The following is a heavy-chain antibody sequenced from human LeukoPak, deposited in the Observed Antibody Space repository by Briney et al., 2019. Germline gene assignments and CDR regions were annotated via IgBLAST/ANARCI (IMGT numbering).Heavy chain of an antibody. Sequence: GGSLRLSCATSGLTFSTCTMSGVRHTPQQGLQWVSTISGSGGSTAYADSVKGRFPISRDNCKNTLFLQTNSLRAEDTGLYYCAGWPKDSGSYYRHWGQGTLVTVSS. V-gene: IGHV3-23*01. J-gene: IGHJ4*02. D-gene: IGHD1-26*01. CDR3: AGWPKDSGSYYRH. CDR1: GLTFSTCT. CDR2: ISGSGGST.